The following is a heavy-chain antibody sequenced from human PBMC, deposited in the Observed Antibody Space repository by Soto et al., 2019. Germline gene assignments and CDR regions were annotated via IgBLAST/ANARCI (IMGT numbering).Heavy chain of an antibody. CDR2: IYYSGST. J-gene: IGHJ3*02. CDR1: GGSISSSSYY. CDR3: ARHGAMRRFLEWSIDAFDI. V-gene: IGHV4-39*01. Sequence: PSETLSLTCTVSGGSISSSSYYWGWIRQPPGKGLEWIGSIYYSGSTYYNPSLKSRVTISVDTSKNQFSLKLSSVTAADTAVYYCARHGAMRRFLEWSIDAFDIWGQGTMVTVSS. D-gene: IGHD3-3*01.